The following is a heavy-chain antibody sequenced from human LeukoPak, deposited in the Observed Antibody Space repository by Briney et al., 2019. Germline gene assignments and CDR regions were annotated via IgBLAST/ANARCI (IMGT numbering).Heavy chain of an antibody. V-gene: IGHV4-34*01. CDR2: INHSGST. CDR3: ARGGYCSSTSCLRGGPYYYYYYMDV. J-gene: IGHJ6*03. Sequence: SETLSLTCAVYGGSFSGYYWSWIRQPPGKGLEWIGEINHSGSTNYNPSLKSRVTISVDTSKNQFSLKLSSVTAADTAVYYCARGGYCSSTSCLRGGPYYYYYYMDVWGQGTLVTVSS. CDR1: GGSFSGYY. D-gene: IGHD2-2*01.